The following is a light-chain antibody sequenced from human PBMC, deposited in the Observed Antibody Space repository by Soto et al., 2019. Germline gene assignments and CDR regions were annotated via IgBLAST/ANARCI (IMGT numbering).Light chain of an antibody. CDR1: QSVGSSF. CDR3: QQNVTPSIT. CDR2: DVS. J-gene: IGKJ5*01. V-gene: IGKV3D-20*01. Sequence: EIVLTQSPATLSLSPGERATLSCGASQSVGSSFLAWYQHKPGLAPRLVVYDVSVRAPDIPDRFSGSGSGTDLPLTINRLEPEEFAVYYCQQNVTPSITFGQGTRLQVK.